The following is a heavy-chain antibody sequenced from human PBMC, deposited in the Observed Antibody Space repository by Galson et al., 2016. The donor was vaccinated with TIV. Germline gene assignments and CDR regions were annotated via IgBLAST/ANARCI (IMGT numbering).Heavy chain of an antibody. D-gene: IGHD1-1*01. Sequence: SVKVSCKASGYTFTGYFMRWVRQAPGQGFEWMGWINPNSGGTNFAQKFQDRVTMTRDTSINTVYMEVSRLKTDDTALYYCARDRRRGYLSYNGMDVWGQGTTVIVAS. J-gene: IGHJ6*02. CDR1: GYTFTGYF. CDR3: ARDRRRGYLSYNGMDV. V-gene: IGHV1-2*02. CDR2: INPNSGGT.